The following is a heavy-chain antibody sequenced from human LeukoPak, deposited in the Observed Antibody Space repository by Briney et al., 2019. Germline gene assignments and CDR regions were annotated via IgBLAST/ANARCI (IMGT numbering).Heavy chain of an antibody. Sequence: SETLSLTCTVSGGSISSYYWSWIRQPPGKGLEWIGYIYYSGSTNYNPSLKSRVTISVDTSKNQSSLKLSSVTAADTAVYYCARHDYGDYVGLGAFDIWGQGTMVTVSS. V-gene: IGHV4-59*08. J-gene: IGHJ3*02. CDR2: IYYSGST. CDR1: GGSISSYY. D-gene: IGHD4-17*01. CDR3: ARHDYGDYVGLGAFDI.